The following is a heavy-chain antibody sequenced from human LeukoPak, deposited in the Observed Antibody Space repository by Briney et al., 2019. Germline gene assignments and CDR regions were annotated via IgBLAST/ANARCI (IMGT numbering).Heavy chain of an antibody. Sequence: PSGTLSLTCAVSGGSISSSNWWSWVRQPPGKGLEWIGKIYHSGSTNYNPSLKSRVTISVDTSKNQFSLKLSSVTAADTAVYYCARAAHLTGTTKVAMFDYWGQGTLVTVSS. CDR3: ARAAHLTGTTKVAMFDY. CDR1: GGSISSSNW. CDR2: IYHSGST. J-gene: IGHJ4*02. D-gene: IGHD1-7*01. V-gene: IGHV4-4*02.